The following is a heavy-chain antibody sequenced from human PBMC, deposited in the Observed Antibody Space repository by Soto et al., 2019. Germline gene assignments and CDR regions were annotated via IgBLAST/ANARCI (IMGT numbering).Heavy chain of an antibody. Sequence: GGSLRLSCAASGFTFSSYAMHWVRQAPGKGLEGLGVISYDGSNKSYADSVKGRFTISRDNSKNTLYLQMNSLRAEDTAVYYCARSLTPFVVVPAAPSGYYYGMDVWGQGTTVTVSS. CDR3: ARSLTPFVVVPAAPSGYYYGMDV. V-gene: IGHV3-30-3*01. J-gene: IGHJ6*02. D-gene: IGHD2-2*01. CDR2: ISYDGSNK. CDR1: GFTFSSYA.